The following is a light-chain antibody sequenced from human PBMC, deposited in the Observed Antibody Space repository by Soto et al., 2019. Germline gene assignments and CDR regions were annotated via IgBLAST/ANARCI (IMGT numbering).Light chain of an antibody. J-gene: IGKJ1*01. CDR3: QQYGSSPLA. CDR2: GAS. Sequence: EIVLTQSPGTLSLSPGERATLSCRASQSVSSSYLAWYQQKPGQAPRLLIYGASSRVTGIPDRFSGSGSGPDFTLTISRLEPEDFAGYYCQQYGSSPLAFGQGTKVEIK. V-gene: IGKV3-20*01. CDR1: QSVSSSY.